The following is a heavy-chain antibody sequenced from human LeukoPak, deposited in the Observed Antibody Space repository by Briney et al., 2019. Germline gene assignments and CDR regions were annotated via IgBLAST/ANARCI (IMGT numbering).Heavy chain of an antibody. Sequence: ASVNVSCKASGGTFSSYAISWVRQAPGQGLEWMGRIIPILGIANYAQKFQGRVTITADKSTSTAYMELSSLRSEDTAVYYCAPYREGYSYGYVDYWGQGTLVTVSS. V-gene: IGHV1-69*04. D-gene: IGHD5-18*01. J-gene: IGHJ4*02. CDR2: IIPILGIA. CDR3: APYREGYSYGYVDY. CDR1: GGTFSSYA.